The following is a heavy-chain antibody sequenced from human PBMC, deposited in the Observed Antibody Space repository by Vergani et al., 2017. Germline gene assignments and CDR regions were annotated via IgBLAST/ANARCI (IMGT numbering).Heavy chain of an antibody. CDR3: ARDKKQLRPRAFYL. D-gene: IGHD4-23*01. V-gene: IGHV4-61*02. J-gene: IGHJ3*01. CDR1: GASINNDFYY. Sequence: QVQLQESGPGLVKPSQTLSLTCTVSGASINNDFYYWPWLRQPAGKGLEWIGRIYVSGITDYNSSLQGRVSMSVDTSKNQFSLTLTSVTAADTAVYYCARDKKQLRPRAFYLWGQGTMVTVSS. CDR2: IYVSGIT.